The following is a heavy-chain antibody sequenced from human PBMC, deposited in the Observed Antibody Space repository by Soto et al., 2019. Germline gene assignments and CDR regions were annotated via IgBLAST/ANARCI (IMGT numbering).Heavy chain of an antibody. CDR2: ISYDGSNK. V-gene: IGHV3-30*18. Sequence: GGSLRLSCAASGFTFSSYGMHWVRQAPGKGLERVAVISYDGSNKYYADSVKGRFTISRDNSKNTLYLQMNSLRAEDTAVYYCAKDPVNYDFWSGPYYYYGMDVWGQGTTVTVSS. CDR3: AKDPVNYDFWSGPYYYYGMDV. J-gene: IGHJ6*02. D-gene: IGHD3-3*01. CDR1: GFTFSSYG.